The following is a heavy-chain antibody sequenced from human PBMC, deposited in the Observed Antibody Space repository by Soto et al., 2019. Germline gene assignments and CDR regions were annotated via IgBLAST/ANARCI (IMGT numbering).Heavy chain of an antibody. V-gene: IGHV3-21*01. D-gene: IGHD5-18*01. CDR2: ISSSSSYI. J-gene: IGHJ2*01. CDR1: GFTFSSYS. CDR3: ASSFGGDGYSPPWYFDL. Sequence: EVQLVESGRGLVKPGGSLRLSCAASGFTFSSYSMNWVRQAPGKGLEWVSSISSSSSYIYYADSVKGRFTISRDNAKNSLYLQMNSLRAEDTAVYYCASSFGGDGYSPPWYFDLWGRGTLVTVSS.